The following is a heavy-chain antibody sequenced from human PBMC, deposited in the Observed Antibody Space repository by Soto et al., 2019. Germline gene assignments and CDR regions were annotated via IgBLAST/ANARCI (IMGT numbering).Heavy chain of an antibody. D-gene: IGHD1-26*01. J-gene: IGHJ6*02. CDR2: IIPIFGTA. Sequence: QVQLVQSGAEVKKPGSSVKVSCKASGGTFSSYAISWVRQAPGQGLEWMGGIIPIFGTADYAQKFQGRVTTXAXEATSTAYRALSTLRSEDTAVYYCACHGGIPPEGRYYYGMDVWGQGTTVTVSS. V-gene: IGHV1-69*12. CDR1: GGTFSSYA. CDR3: ACHGGIPPEGRYYYGMDV.